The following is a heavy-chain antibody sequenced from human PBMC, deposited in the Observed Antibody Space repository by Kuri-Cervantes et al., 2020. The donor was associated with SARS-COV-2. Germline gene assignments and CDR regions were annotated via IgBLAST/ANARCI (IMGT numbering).Heavy chain of an antibody. V-gene: IGHV3-30*03. CDR1: GFTFNSSW. J-gene: IGHJ4*02. CDR3: ARKLRYFDWLPGY. CDR2: ISYDGSNK. D-gene: IGHD3-9*01. Sequence: GESLKISCAASGFTFNSSWMHWVCQAPEKGLEWVAVISYDGSNKYYADSVKGRFTISRDNSKNTLYPQMNSLRAEDTAVYYCARKLRYFDWLPGYWGQGTLVTVSS.